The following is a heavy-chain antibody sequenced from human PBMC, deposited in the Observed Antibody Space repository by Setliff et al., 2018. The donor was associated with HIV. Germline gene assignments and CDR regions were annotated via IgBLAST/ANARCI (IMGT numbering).Heavy chain of an antibody. V-gene: IGHV4-28*03. D-gene: IGHD7-27*01. CDR3: ARGWGHDGFDF. Sequence: PSETLSLTCTVSGGSISTSNWWGWIRQTPGKGLEWIGYIYYSGSTNYNPSRQSRVTISVDTSKNQFSLKLSSVTAADTAVYYCARGWGHDGFDFWGQGTMVTVSS. CDR1: GGSISTSNW. CDR2: IYYSGST. J-gene: IGHJ3*01.